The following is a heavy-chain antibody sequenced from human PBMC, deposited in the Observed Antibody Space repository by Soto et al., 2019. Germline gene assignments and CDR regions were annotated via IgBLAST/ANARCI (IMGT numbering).Heavy chain of an antibody. CDR2: INPTGGDT. Sequence: ASVKVPCKASGCTFTTYFMHWVRQAPGQGFEWLGRINPTGGDTVYAQKFQGRVTVTKDTSTSTVFIELGSLTSKDTAVYYCARGSYASNVFIMDVWGQGTPVTVSS. CDR1: GCTFTTYF. CDR3: ARGSYASNVFIMDV. V-gene: IGHV1-46*01. J-gene: IGHJ6*02. D-gene: IGHD2-2*01.